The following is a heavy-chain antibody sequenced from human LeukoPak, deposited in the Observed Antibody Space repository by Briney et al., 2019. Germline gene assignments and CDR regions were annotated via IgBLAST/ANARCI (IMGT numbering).Heavy chain of an antibody. CDR1: GFTLSDHH. Sequence: TGGSLRPSCAVSGFTLSDHHMDWVRQAPGKGLEWISYISGSGNTIYYADSVKGRFTISRNDAKNSLFLRMNSLTAEDTAVYYCARVGKAATGLDYWGQGTLVTVSS. J-gene: IGHJ4*02. CDR2: ISGSGNTI. CDR3: ARVGKAATGLDY. V-gene: IGHV3-11*04. D-gene: IGHD6-25*01.